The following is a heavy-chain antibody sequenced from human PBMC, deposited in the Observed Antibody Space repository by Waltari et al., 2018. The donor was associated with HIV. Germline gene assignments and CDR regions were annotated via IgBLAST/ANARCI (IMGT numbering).Heavy chain of an antibody. J-gene: IGHJ6*02. CDR2: MKPNSRNT. CDR3: ARNSSAKGNRYFYYGLDV. Sequence: QVPLVQSGPEVKRPGASVKISCKAYEYTFINFDVNWVRQAAGQGPEWLGWMKPNSRNTASPEKVEDRGTMTRDVSTDTAYMEMSGLTPEDTAIYYCARNSSAKGNRYFYYGLDVWGQGTPVTV. D-gene: IGHD3-22*01. V-gene: IGHV1-8*02. CDR1: EYTFINFD.